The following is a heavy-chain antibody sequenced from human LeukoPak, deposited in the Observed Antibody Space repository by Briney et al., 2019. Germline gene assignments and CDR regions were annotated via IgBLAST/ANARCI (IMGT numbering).Heavy chain of an antibody. CDR3: ARLSSWSYY. CDR2: IWYDGSNK. D-gene: IGHD6-13*01. Sequence: EWVAVIWYDGSNKYYAHSVKGLFTISRDNSKNTLYLQMNSLRAEDTAVYYCARLSSWSYYWGQGTLVTVSS. J-gene: IGHJ4*02. V-gene: IGHV3-33*01.